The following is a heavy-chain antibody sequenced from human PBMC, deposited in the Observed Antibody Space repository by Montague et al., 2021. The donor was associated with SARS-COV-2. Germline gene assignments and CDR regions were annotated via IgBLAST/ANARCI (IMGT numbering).Heavy chain of an antibody. J-gene: IGHJ4*02. CDR2: ISRDGSNE. Sequence: SLRLSFAASGFTFHTYNMHWVRQAPGKGLEWVAVISRDGSNEYYADSVRGRFIISRDNSQNTLYLQMNSLGPEDAAIYYCANIYYYNSGTKFDFWGQGTLVTVSS. CDR1: GFTFHTYN. D-gene: IGHD3-22*01. CDR3: ANIYYYNSGTKFDF. V-gene: IGHV3-30*18.